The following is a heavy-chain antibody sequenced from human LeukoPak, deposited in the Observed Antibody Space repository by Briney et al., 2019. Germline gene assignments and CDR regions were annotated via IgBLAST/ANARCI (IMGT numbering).Heavy chain of an antibody. CDR1: GFTFSSYG. D-gene: IGHD6-13*01. V-gene: IGHV3-30*02. CDR2: IRHDGSNK. J-gene: IGHJ6*03. Sequence: GSLRLSCAASGFTFSSYGIHWVRQAPGKGLEWVAFIRHDGSNKYYADSVKGRFTISRDNSKSTLYLQMNSLRAEDTAVYYCAKTYSSSRAHYYYYYYMDVWGKGTTVTISS. CDR3: AKTYSSSRAHYYYYYYMDV.